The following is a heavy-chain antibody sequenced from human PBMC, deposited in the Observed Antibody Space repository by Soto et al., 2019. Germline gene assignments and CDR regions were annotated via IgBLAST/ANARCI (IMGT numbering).Heavy chain of an antibody. Sequence: PGGSLRLSCAASGVTVSSNYMSWVRQAPGKGLEWVSVIYSGGSTYYADSVKGRFTISRDNSKNTLYLQMNSLRAEDTAVYYCARDADCSSTSCYSYYFDYWGQGTLVTVSS. D-gene: IGHD2-2*01. CDR3: ARDADCSSTSCYSYYFDY. V-gene: IGHV3-66*01. J-gene: IGHJ4*02. CDR2: IYSGGST. CDR1: GVTVSSNY.